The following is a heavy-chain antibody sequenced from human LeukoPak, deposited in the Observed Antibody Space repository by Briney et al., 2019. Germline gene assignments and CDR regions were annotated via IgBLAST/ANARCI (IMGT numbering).Heavy chain of an antibody. CDR3: ARDWFHAIDY. Sequence: GGSLRLSCAASGFTFSSYAMHWVRQAPGKGLEYVSAISSNGGSTYYANSVKGRFTISRDNSKNTLYLQMNSLRAEDTAVYYCARDWFHAIDYWGQGTLVTVSS. CDR1: GFTFSSYA. V-gene: IGHV3-64*01. CDR2: ISSNGGST. D-gene: IGHD2/OR15-2a*01. J-gene: IGHJ4*02.